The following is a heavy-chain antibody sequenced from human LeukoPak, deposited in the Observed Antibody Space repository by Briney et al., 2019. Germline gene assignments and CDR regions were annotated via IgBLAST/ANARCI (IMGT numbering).Heavy chain of an antibody. J-gene: IGHJ4*02. V-gene: IGHV3-30*18. CDR2: ISYDGRNK. CDR1: GFTFNNYG. Sequence: GGSLRLSCAASGFTFNNYGMRWVRQAPGNGLEWVAVISYDGRNKHYPDSVKGRFTISRDISADTLWLQMDSLRTEDTAVYYCAKGPLRGTAAAIDYWGQGTLVTVSS. CDR3: AKGPLRGTAAAIDY. D-gene: IGHD2-2*01.